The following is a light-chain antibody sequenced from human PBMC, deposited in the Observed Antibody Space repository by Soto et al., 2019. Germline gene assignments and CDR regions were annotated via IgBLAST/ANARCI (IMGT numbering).Light chain of an antibody. CDR3: QQFNIYPLT. CDR1: QGISTA. J-gene: IGKJ4*01. Sequence: AIPLTQSPTSLSASVGDRVTITCRASQGISTALAWYQQKSGKPPQLVIYDASNLESGVPSRFSGSGSGTDFTLTISPLQPEDFSTYICQQFNIYPLTFVGGTRVEIK. V-gene: IGKV1-13*02. CDR2: DAS.